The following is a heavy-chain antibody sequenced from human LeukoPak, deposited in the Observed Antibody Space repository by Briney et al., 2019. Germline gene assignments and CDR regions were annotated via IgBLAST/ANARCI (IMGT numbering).Heavy chain of an antibody. CDR3: ARPSGYCSDGDCYPDY. CDR2: INTDTGKP. V-gene: IGHV7-4-1*02. D-gene: IGHD2-15*01. Sequence: ASVKVSCKASGYTFSRYAINWVRQAPGHGLEWVGWINTDTGKPAYAQDFTGRFVFSLDTSVSTAYLQISSLKAEDTAVYYCARPSGYCSDGDCYPDYWGQGTLVTVSS. CDR1: GYTFSRYA. J-gene: IGHJ4*02.